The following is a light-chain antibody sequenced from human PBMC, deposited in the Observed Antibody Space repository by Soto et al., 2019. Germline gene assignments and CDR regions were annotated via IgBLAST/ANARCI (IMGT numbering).Light chain of an antibody. CDR2: NVN. V-gene: IGLV2-18*02. CDR1: SSDVGSYDY. Sequence: QSALIQPPSVSGSPGQSVTISCTGTSSDVGSYDYVSWYQQRPGTVPKPMIYNVNSQPSGVPDRFSGSKSGYAASMTISGLQAEDEADYYCCSYTSSSIVFGTGTKVTVL. CDR3: CSYTSSSIV. J-gene: IGLJ1*01.